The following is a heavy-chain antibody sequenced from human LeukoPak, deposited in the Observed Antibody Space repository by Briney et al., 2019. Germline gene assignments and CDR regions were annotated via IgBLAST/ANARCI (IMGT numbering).Heavy chain of an antibody. J-gene: IGHJ5*02. Sequence: SQTLSLTCAISGDSVSGGSAGWNWIRQSPSRGLEWLGRIYYRCKWYSDYAISLKSRITINPDTSRNQFSLQLNSVTHDDTAVYYCTGGGLVRGTLHWFDPWGQGTLVTVSS. D-gene: IGHD3-10*01. CDR1: GDSVSGGSAG. CDR2: IYYRCKWYS. V-gene: IGHV6-1*01. CDR3: TGGGLVRGTLHWFDP.